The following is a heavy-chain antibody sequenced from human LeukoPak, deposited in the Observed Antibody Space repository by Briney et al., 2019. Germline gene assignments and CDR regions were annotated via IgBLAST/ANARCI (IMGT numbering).Heavy chain of an antibody. V-gene: IGHV1-69*04. CDR3: ATLQICSGGSCYSHWFDP. D-gene: IGHD2-15*01. J-gene: IGHJ5*02. CDR1: GGTFSSYA. CDR2: IIPILGIA. Sequence: SVKVSCKASGGTFSSYAISWVRQAPGQGLEWMGRIIPILGIANYAQKFQGRVTITADKSTSTAYMELSSLRSEDTAVYYCATLQICSGGSCYSHWFDPWGQGTLVTVSS.